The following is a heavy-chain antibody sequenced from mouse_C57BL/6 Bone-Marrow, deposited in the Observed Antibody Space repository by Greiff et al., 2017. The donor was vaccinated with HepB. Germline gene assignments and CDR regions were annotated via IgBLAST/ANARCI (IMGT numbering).Heavy chain of an antibody. CDR3: AGRRSNGVMDY. CDR1: GFTFTDYY. J-gene: IGHJ4*01. CDR2: IRNKANGYTT. Sequence: EVQLVESGGGLVQPGGSLSLSCAASGFTFTDYYMSWVRQPPGKELEWLGFIRNKANGYTTEYSVSVKGRFTISRNNSQSNLYLQMNALRAEDSSTYYCAGRRSNGVMDYWGQGTSVTVSS. V-gene: IGHV7-3*01.